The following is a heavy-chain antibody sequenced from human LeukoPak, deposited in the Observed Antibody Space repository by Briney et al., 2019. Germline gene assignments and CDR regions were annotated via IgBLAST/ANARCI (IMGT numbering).Heavy chain of an antibody. CDR1: GFTFSSYS. V-gene: IGHV3-21*01. CDR3: ARDSRPATYYYDFWSGYYTEYYFDY. J-gene: IGHJ4*02. Sequence: PGGSLRLSCAASGFTFSSYSMNWVRQAPGKGLEWVSSISSSSSYIYYADSVKGRFTISRDNAKNSLYLQMNSLRAEDTAVYYCARDSRPATYYYDFWSGYYTEYYFDYWGQGTLVTVSS. D-gene: IGHD3-3*01. CDR2: ISSSSSYI.